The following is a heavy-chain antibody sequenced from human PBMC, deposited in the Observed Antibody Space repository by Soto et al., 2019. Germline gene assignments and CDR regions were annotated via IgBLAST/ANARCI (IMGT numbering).Heavy chain of an antibody. Sequence: SETLSLTCTVSGGSISSGGYYWSWIRQHPGKGLEWIGYIYYSGSTYYNPSLKSRVTISVDTSKNQFSLKLSSVTAADTAVYYCARGTMVRGSSWFDPWGQGTLVTVSS. D-gene: IGHD3-10*01. CDR3: ARGTMVRGSSWFDP. CDR2: IYYSGST. CDR1: GGSISSGGYY. J-gene: IGHJ5*02. V-gene: IGHV4-31*03.